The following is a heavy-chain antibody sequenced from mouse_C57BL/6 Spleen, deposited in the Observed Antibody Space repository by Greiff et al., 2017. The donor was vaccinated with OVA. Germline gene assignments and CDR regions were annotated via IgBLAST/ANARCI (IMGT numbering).Heavy chain of an antibody. Sequence: QVQLQQPGAELVRPGSSVKLSCKASGYTFTSYWMDWVKQRPGQGLEWIGNIYPSDSETHYTQKFKDKATLTVDKSSSTAYMQLSSLTSEDSAVYYCARRGLFHYAMDYWGQGTSVTVSS. V-gene: IGHV1-61*01. D-gene: IGHD1-1*01. CDR1: GYTFTSYW. J-gene: IGHJ4*01. CDR3: ARRGLFHYAMDY. CDR2: IYPSDSET.